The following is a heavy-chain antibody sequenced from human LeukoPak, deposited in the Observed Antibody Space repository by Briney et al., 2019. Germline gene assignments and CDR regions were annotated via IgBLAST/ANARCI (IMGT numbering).Heavy chain of an antibody. V-gene: IGHV3-30-3*01. CDR1: GFTFSSYA. D-gene: IGHD5-18*01. CDR2: ISYDGSNK. J-gene: IGHJ5*02. Sequence: GGSLRLSCAASGFTFSSYAMHWVRQAPGKGLEWVAAISYDGSNKYYADSVKGRFTISRDNSKNTLYLRMNSLRAEDTAVYYCARDQGYSYGYDAWGQGTLVTVSS. CDR3: ARDQGYSYGYDA.